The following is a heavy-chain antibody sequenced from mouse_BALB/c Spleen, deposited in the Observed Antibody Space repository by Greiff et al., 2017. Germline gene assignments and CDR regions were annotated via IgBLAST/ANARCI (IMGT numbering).Heavy chain of an antibody. CDR3: ARWFYFDY. D-gene: IGHD2-2*01. CDR1: GFTFSSFG. V-gene: IGHV5-17*02. J-gene: IGHJ2*01. Sequence: EVKLMESGGGLVQPGGSRKLSCAASGFTFSSFGMHWVRQAPEKGLEWVAYISSGSSTIYYADTVKGRFTISRDNPKNTLFLQMTSLRSEDTAMYYCARWFYFDYWGQGTTLTVSS. CDR2: ISSGSSTI.